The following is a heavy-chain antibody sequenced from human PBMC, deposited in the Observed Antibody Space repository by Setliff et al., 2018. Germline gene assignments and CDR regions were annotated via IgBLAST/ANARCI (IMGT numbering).Heavy chain of an antibody. CDR3: AGGYPSNCDY. CDR2: IRYDGSNK. V-gene: IGHV3-30*02. Sequence: SGGSLRLSCAASGFTFSSYDMHWVRQAPGKGLEWLTFIRYDGSNKYYADSVKGRFTISRDNSKNTLYLQMNSLRAEDTAVYYCAGGYPSNCDYWGQGTLVTVSS. J-gene: IGHJ4*02. CDR1: GFTFSSYD. D-gene: IGHD3-22*01.